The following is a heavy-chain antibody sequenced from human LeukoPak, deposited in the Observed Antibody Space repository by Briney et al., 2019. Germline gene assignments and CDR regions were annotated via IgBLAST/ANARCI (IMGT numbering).Heavy chain of an antibody. CDR3: ARGVPDYNVEV. Sequence: SETLSLTRTVSGGSISDWYWSWIRQPPGKRLEWMGYIEDTGNTAYNPSLESRVAISLDMSKNQFYLTLTSMTAADAAVYYCARGVPDYNVEVWGQGTMVTVSS. J-gene: IGHJ3*01. CDR1: GGSISDWY. V-gene: IGHV4-59*01. CDR2: IEDTGNT. D-gene: IGHD3-10*01.